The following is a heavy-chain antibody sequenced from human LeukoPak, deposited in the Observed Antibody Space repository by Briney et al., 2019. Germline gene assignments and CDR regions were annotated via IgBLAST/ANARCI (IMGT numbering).Heavy chain of an antibody. CDR3: ARVTNPSDGDFDY. CDR1: GYSLTGYY. J-gene: IGHJ4*02. D-gene: IGHD7-27*01. CDR2: MNPNSGNT. V-gene: IGHV1-8*02. Sequence: GASVKVSCKASGYSLTGYYMHWVRQAPGQGPEWMGWMNPNSGNTGYAQKFQGRVTMTRNTSISTAYMELSSLRSEDTAVYYCARVTNPSDGDFDYWGQGTLVTVSS.